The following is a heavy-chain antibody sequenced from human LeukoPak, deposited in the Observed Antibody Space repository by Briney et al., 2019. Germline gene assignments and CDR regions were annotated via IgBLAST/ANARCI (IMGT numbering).Heavy chain of an antibody. D-gene: IGHD2-2*01. J-gene: IGHJ4*02. CDR1: GFTFSSYA. Sequence: PGGSLRLSCAASGFTFSSYAMHWVRQAPGKGLEYVSAISSNGGSTYYANSVEGRFTISRDNSKNTLYLQMGSLRAEDMAVYYCARVSFMPLGYCSSASCPAPLDYWGQGTLVTVSS. CDR2: ISSNGGST. V-gene: IGHV3-64*01. CDR3: ARVSFMPLGYCSSASCPAPLDY.